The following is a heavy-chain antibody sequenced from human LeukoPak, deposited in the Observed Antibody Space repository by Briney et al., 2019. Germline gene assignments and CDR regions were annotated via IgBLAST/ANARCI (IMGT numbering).Heavy chain of an antibody. CDR1: GGSFSSSDYY. D-gene: IGHD1-14*01. CDR2: IYYSGTT. CDR3: ARHEWGITNAFDI. Sequence: PSETLSLTCTVSGGSFSSSDYYWGWICQPPGKGLEWIGSIYYSGTTYYNPSLKSRVTISVDTSKKQFSLKLRSVTAADTAVYYCARHEWGITNAFDIWGQGTMVTVSS. J-gene: IGHJ3*02. V-gene: IGHV4-39*01.